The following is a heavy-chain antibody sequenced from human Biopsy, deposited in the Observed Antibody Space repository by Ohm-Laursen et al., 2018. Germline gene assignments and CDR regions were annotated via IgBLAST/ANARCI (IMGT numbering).Heavy chain of an antibody. CDR1: GFTFSSYG. V-gene: IGHV3-33*01. CDR2: IWYDGSNK. J-gene: IGHJ6*02. D-gene: IGHD3-10*01. Sequence: SLRLSCSASGFTFSSYGIHWVRQAPGKGLEWVAAIWYDGSNKYSADSVKGRFSISRDNSKNTVYLQMNSLRAADTAVYYCARDRYYGSESYYSHYNMDVWGQGTTVSVSS. CDR3: ARDRYYGSESYYSHYNMDV.